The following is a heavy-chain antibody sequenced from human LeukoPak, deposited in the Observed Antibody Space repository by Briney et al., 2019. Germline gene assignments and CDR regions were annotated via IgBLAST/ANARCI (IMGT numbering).Heavy chain of an antibody. CDR3: AKDGDRDGYNYADY. D-gene: IGHD5-24*01. CDR1: GFTFSNYG. Sequence: GGSLRLSCAASGFTFSNYGMHWVRQAPGKGLEWVALISYDERNKFYVDSVKGRFAISRDNSKNTLYLQMNSLRADDTAVYHCAKDGDRDGYNYADYWGQGTLVTVSS. CDR2: ISYDERNK. J-gene: IGHJ4*02. V-gene: IGHV3-30*18.